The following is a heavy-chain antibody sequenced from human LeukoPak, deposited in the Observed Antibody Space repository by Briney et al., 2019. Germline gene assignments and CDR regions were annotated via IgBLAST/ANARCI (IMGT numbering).Heavy chain of an antibody. J-gene: IGHJ4*02. CDR1: GFTFSNVW. CDR3: TKDHGSGSYYFDY. D-gene: IGHD3-10*01. Sequence: GGSLRLSCAASGFTFSNVWMSWVRQAPGKGLEWVGRIKSKSDGGTVDYAAPVKGRFTISRDDLKNTLYLEMNSVKTEDTAVYYCTKDHGSGSYYFDYWGQGTLVTVSS. CDR2: IKSKSDGGTV. V-gene: IGHV3-15*01.